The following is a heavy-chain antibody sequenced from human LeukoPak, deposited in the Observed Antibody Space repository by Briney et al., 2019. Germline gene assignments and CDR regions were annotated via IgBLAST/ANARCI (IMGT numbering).Heavy chain of an antibody. V-gene: IGHV4-59*11. J-gene: IGHJ4*02. Sequence: SSETLSLTCVVSGGSLSTHHWSWIRQSPGRGLEWIGYISDSGSTNYNPSLKSRVTISVDTSKNQCSLMLSSVTAADTAVYYWARGYDSSAYYPFNYWGQGTLVTVSS. CDR2: ISDSGST. CDR1: GGSLSTHH. D-gene: IGHD3-22*01. CDR3: ARGYDSSAYYPFNY.